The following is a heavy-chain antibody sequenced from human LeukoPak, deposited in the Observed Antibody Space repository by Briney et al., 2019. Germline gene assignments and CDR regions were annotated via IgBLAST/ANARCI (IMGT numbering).Heavy chain of an antibody. D-gene: IGHD5-18*01. CDR2: INWNGGST. J-gene: IGHJ2*01. Sequence: GGSLRLSCAASGFTFDDYGMSWVRQAPGKGLEWVSGINWNGGSTGYADSVKGRFTISRDNAKNSLYLQMNSLRAEDTAVYYCARRGYSYGRPSGWYFDLWGRGTLVTVSS. CDR3: ARRGYSYGRPSGWYFDL. CDR1: GFTFDDYG. V-gene: IGHV3-20*04.